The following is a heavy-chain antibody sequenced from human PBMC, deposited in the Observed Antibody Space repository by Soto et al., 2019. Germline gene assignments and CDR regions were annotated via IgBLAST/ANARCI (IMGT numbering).Heavy chain of an antibody. J-gene: IGHJ1*01. V-gene: IGHV4-39*01. Sequence: DTLSLTCTVTGDSISSRSYYWGWIRQPPGKGLEWIGSIYYSGSTYNNPSLRSRVSMSIDTSKDQFSLKLKSVTAADTALYFCARQRTAVVTKAYFHVWGTGSLVTVSS. CDR1: GDSISSRSYY. D-gene: IGHD2-21*02. CDR2: IYYSGST. CDR3: ARQRTAVVTKAYFHV.